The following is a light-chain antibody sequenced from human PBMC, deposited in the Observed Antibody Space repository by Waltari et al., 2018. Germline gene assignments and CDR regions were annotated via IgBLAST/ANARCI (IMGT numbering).Light chain of an antibody. CDR2: RDS. CDR3: QAWDYNTAM. Sequence: SYELTQPPSVSVSSGQQATLTCSGNTLGPRSLSGYQKRPGQSPSVVIYRDSKRPSGIPERFSGSNSGNTATLTISGTQAVDEADYFCQAWDYNTAMFGGGTRLTVL. V-gene: IGLV3-1*01. CDR1: TLGPRS. J-gene: IGLJ3*02.